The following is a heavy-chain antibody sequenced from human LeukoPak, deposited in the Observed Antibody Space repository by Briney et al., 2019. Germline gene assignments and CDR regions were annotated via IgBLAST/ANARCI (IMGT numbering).Heavy chain of an antibody. CDR2: IIPIFGTA. Sequence: SVEVSCKASGGTFSSYAISWVRQAPGQGLEWMGGIIPIFGTANYAQKFQGRVTITADESTSTAYMELNSLRSEDTAVYYCARARPPDPGYYFDYWGQGTLVTVSS. CDR3: ARARPPDPGYYFDY. J-gene: IGHJ4*02. CDR1: GGTFSSYA. V-gene: IGHV1-69*01.